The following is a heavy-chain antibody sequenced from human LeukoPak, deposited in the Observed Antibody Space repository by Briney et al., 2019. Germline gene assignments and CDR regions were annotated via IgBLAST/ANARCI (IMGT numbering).Heavy chain of an antibody. D-gene: IGHD3-9*01. V-gene: IGHV4-39*01. Sequence: SETLSLTCTVSGGSISSSSYYWGWIRQPPGKGLEWIGSIYYSGSTYYNPSLKSRVTISVDTSKNQFSLKLSSVTAADTAVYYCASSHWLSPEMWGQGTLVTVSS. CDR3: ASSHWLSPEM. CDR1: GGSISSSSYY. CDR2: IYYSGST. J-gene: IGHJ4*02.